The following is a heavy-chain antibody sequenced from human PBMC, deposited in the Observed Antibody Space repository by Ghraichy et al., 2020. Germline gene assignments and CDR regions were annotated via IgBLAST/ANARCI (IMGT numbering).Heavy chain of an antibody. J-gene: IGHJ4*02. V-gene: IGHV3-23*01. CDR3: AKWLQSGFYVIDY. Sequence: GSLRLSCAASGFTFDIYAMSWVRQAPGKGLEWVSLIQSNFVTFYADSVKGRFTISRDNSRQLVYLQMSLLRDEDTAVYYCAKWLQSGFYVIDYWGQGTLVTVSS. CDR1: GFTFDIYA. D-gene: IGHD3-3*01. CDR2: IQSNFVT.